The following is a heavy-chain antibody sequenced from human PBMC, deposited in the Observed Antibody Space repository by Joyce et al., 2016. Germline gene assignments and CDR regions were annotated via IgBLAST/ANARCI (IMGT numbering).Heavy chain of an antibody. CDR2: ITSDGSRQ. CDR1: GFPFNERG. J-gene: IGHJ4*02. CDR3: AKRGFCSGGRCYSFHFHL. Sequence: QVQLVESGGGVVRPGGSLRLSCVASGFPFNERGMHWVRPAPGKGLEGVAFITSDGSRQLYTDSVKGRFTISRDNSRNTVYLQMDSLRPDDTAVFYCAKRGFCSGGRCYSFHFHLWGQGTLVTVSA. D-gene: IGHD2-15*01. V-gene: IGHV3-30*18.